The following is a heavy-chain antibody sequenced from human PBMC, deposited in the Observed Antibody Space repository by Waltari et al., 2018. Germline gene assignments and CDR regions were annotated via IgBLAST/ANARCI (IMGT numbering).Heavy chain of an antibody. J-gene: IGHJ4*02. CDR2: SNPINGVT. CDR1: GYTLIEDY. V-gene: IGHV1-2*02. Sequence: QVQLVQSGAEVKKPGASVKVSCTASGYTLIEDYIHWVRQTPGQGLEWLGWSNPINGVTLFAPHFQGRVTMTRDTSISTVYMERSRLTSGDTAVYYCARDIYGTEADFDYWAQGTLVTVSS. CDR3: ARDIYGTEADFDY. D-gene: IGHD3-10*01.